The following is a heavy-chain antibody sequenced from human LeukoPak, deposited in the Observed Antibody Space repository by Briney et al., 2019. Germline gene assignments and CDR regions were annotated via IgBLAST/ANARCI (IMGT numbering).Heavy chain of an antibody. CDR2: INHSGST. D-gene: IGHD6-19*01. J-gene: IGHJ4*02. CDR1: GGSFSGYY. Sequence: SETLSLTCAVYGGSFSGYYWSWIRQPPGKGLEWIGEINHSGSTNYNPSLKSRVTISVDTSKNQFSLKLSSVTAADTAVYYCARLNATYSSGWAFDYWGQGTLVTVSS. V-gene: IGHV4-34*01. CDR3: ARLNATYSSGWAFDY.